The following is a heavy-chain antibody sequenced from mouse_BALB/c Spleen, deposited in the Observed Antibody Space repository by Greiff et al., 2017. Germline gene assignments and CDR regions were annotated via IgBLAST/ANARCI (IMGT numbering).Heavy chain of an antibody. V-gene: IGHV5-12-1*01. CDR3: ARHLYYYGSSYAMDY. D-gene: IGHD1-1*01. CDR1: GFAFSSYD. Sequence: DVMLVESGGGLVKPGGSLKLSCAASGFAFSSYDMSWVRQTPEKRLEWVAYISSGGGSTYYPDTVKGRFTISRDNAKNTLYLQMSSLKSEDTAMYYCARHLYYYGSSYAMDYWGQGTSVTVSS. J-gene: IGHJ4*01. CDR2: ISSGGGST.